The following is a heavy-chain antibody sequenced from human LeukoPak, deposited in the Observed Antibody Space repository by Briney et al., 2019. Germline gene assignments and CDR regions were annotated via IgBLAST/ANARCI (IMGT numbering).Heavy chain of an antibody. Sequence: GESLKISCKGSGSRFTSYWIGWVRQMPGKGLEWMGIIYPGDSDTRYSPSFQGQVAISADKSISTAYLQWSSLKASDTAMYYCARQAWWETTTGAFDIWGQGTMVTVSS. CDR1: GSRFTSYW. J-gene: IGHJ3*02. CDR2: IYPGDSDT. D-gene: IGHD1-26*01. CDR3: ARQAWWETTTGAFDI. V-gene: IGHV5-51*01.